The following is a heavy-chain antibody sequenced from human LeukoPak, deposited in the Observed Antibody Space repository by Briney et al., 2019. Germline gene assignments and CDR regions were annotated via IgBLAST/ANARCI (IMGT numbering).Heavy chain of an antibody. J-gene: IGHJ4*02. CDR1: GFTFSSYA. V-gene: IGHV3-30-3*01. CDR2: ISYDGSNK. D-gene: IGHD3-22*01. Sequence: GGSLRLSCAASGFTFSSYAMHWVRQAPDKGLEWVAVISYDGSNKYHTDSVKGRFSISKDNSKNTLYLQMNSLRAEDTAVYYCATHYYDSSGYYSPDCWGQGTLVTVSS. CDR3: ATHYYDSSGYYSPDC.